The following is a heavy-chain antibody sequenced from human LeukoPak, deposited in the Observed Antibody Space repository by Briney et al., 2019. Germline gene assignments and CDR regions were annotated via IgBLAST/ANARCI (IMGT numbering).Heavy chain of an antibody. D-gene: IGHD3-10*01. V-gene: IGHV3-9*01. CDR3: AGGSGSSPVDY. Sequence: GGSLRLSCAASGFTFDDYAMHWVRQVPGKGLEWVSTISWNSAYIVYADSVKGRFTISRDNAKNSMFLQMNSLRADDTGLYYCAGGSGSSPVDYWGQGTLVTVSS. J-gene: IGHJ4*02. CDR1: GFTFDDYA. CDR2: ISWNSAYI.